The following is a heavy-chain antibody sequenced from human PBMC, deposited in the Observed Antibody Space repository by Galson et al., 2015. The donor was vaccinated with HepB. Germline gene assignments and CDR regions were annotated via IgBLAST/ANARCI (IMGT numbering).Heavy chain of an antibody. D-gene: IGHD3-3*01. V-gene: IGHV3-48*01. CDR2: ISSTGTTM. Sequence: SLRLSCAASGFTFSSYTMNWVRQAPGKGLESVSYISSTGTTMYYADSAKGRFTISRDNAQNSLYLQMNSLTAEDTALYYCAKGGYYDFWSAYDSWGQGTLVTVPS. CDR3: AKGGYYDFWSAYDS. CDR1: GFTFSSYT. J-gene: IGHJ4*02.